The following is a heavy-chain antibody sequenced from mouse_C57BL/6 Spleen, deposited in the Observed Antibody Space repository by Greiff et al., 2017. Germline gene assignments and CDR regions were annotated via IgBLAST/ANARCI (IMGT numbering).Heavy chain of an antibody. CDR2: INPNNGGT. J-gene: IGHJ1*03. D-gene: IGHD1-1*01. Sequence: EVQLQQSGPELVKPGASAKMSCKASGYTFTDYNMHWVKQSHGKSLEWIGYINPNNGGTSYNQKFKGKATLTVNKSSSTAYMELRSLTSEDSAVYYCAEVYYGSSYWYFDVWGTGTTVTVSS. CDR3: AEVYYGSSYWYFDV. V-gene: IGHV1-22*01. CDR1: GYTFTDYN.